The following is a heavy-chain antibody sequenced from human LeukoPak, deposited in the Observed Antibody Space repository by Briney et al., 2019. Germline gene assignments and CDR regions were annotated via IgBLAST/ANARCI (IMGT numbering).Heavy chain of an antibody. CDR3: ARVLFNSGYDY. CDR2: INPNSGET. CDR1: GSTFTGAY. V-gene: IGHV1-2*02. J-gene: IGHJ4*03. Sequence: ASVKVSCKTSGSTFTGAYMHWVRQAPGQGLEWMGWINPNSGETKFAQRFQGRVTLIRDTAISTVYMDLGGLRSDDTAVYYCARVLFNSGYDYWGQGTLVTVSS. D-gene: IGHD3-9*01.